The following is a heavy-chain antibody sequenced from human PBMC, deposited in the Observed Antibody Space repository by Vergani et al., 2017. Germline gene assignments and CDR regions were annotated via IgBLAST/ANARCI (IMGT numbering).Heavy chain of an antibody. CDR1: GASMSSVGYY. CDR2: IYYSGRT. CDR3: ARDSAVGGTFDS. D-gene: IGHD1-26*01. Sequence: QVQLQESGPGLVKPSQTLSLTCTVSGASMSSVGYYLSWVRQPAGKGLEWIGRIYYSGRTDYNPSLESRVTISVDTSKNTFSLKLNSVTAADTAIYYCARDSAVGGTFDSWGQGTLVSVSS. J-gene: IGHJ4*02. V-gene: IGHV4-61*02.